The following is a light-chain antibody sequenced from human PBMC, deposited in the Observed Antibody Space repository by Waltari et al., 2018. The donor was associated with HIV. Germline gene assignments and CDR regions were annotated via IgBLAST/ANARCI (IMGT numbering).Light chain of an antibody. CDR1: QSLLHSNGYSY. Sequence: DIVMTQSPLSLPVTPGEAASISCRSSQSLLHSNGYSYLDWYLQKPGQSPQLLIYLGSNRASGVPDRCSGSGSGTDFTLKISRGEAEDVGVYYCMQALQTPRTFGQGTKVEIK. CDR2: LGS. J-gene: IGKJ1*01. CDR3: MQALQTPRT. V-gene: IGKV2-28*01.